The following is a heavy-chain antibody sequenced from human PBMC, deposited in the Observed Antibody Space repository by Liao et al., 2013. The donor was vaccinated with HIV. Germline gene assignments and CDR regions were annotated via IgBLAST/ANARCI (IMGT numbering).Heavy chain of an antibody. CDR3: ARERGGYWYFDL. J-gene: IGHJ2*01. CDR1: GGSIGNYY. V-gene: IGHV4-59*01. CDR2: IYYSGST. Sequence: QVQLQESGPGLVKPSETLSLTCTVSGGSIGNYYWSWIRQPPGKGLEWIAYIYYSGSTKYNPSLKSRVTISVDTSKRQFSLRLRSVTAADTAVYYCARERGGYWYFDLWGRGNLVTVSS. D-gene: IGHD3-16*01.